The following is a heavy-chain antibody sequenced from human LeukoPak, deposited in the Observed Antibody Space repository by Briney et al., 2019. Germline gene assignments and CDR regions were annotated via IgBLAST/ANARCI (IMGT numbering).Heavy chain of an antibody. V-gene: IGHV1-18*01. Sequence: ASVKVSCKASGGTFSSCAISWVRQAPGQGLEWMGWISAYNGNTNYAQKLQGRVTMTTDTSTSTAYMELRSLRSDDTAVYYRARDMGIAAAGSNWFDPWGQGTLVTVSS. CDR2: ISAYNGNT. J-gene: IGHJ5*02. CDR1: GGTFSSCA. CDR3: ARDMGIAAAGSNWFDP. D-gene: IGHD6-13*01.